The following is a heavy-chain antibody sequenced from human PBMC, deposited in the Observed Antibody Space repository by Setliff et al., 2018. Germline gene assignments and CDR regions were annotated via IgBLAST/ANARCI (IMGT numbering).Heavy chain of an antibody. CDR3: ARMSGFQYIDV. D-gene: IGHD3-3*01. Sequence: SETLSLTCTVSGGSISSSDFYWGWIRQPPGKGLEWIGSIYYSGTTYYNPSLKSRVTISLDTSKNQFSLSLTSVTAADTAVYYCARMSGFQYIDVWGKGTTVTVSS. CDR1: GGSISSSDFY. J-gene: IGHJ6*03. CDR2: IYYSGTT. V-gene: IGHV4-39*07.